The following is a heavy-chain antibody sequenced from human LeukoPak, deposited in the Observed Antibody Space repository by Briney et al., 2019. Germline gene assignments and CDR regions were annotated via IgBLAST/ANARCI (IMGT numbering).Heavy chain of an antibody. J-gene: IGHJ4*02. CDR1: GGSISSYY. V-gene: IGHV4-59*12. Sequence: SETLSLACTVSGGSISSYYWSWIRQPPGKGLEWIGYMYHSGSTSYNPSLKSRVTISVDTSKNQFSLKLISVTAADTAVYYCARDRPDCSGGSCYWYYFDYWGQGTLVTVSS. D-gene: IGHD2-15*01. CDR2: MYHSGST. CDR3: ARDRPDCSGGSCYWYYFDY.